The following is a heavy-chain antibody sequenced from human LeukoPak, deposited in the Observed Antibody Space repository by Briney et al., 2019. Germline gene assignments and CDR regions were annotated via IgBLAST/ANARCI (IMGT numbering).Heavy chain of an antibody. CDR2: IKQDGSEK. V-gene: IGHV3-7*01. CDR1: GFTFSSYW. CDR3: ARGPGSYGDYRYYFDY. J-gene: IGHJ4*02. Sequence: LPGGSLRLSCAASGFTFSSYWMSWVRQAPGKGLEWVANIKQDGSEKYYVDSVKGRFTISRDNAKNSLYLQMNSLRAEDTAVYYCARGPGSYGDYRYYFDYWGQGTLVTVSS. D-gene: IGHD4-17*01.